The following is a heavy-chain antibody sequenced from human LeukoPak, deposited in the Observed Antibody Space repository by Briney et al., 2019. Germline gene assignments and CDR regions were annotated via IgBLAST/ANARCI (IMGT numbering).Heavy chain of an antibody. Sequence: ASVKVSCKASGYTFTSYDINWVRQATGQGLEWMGWMNPNSGNTGYAQKFQGRVTITTDESTSTAYMELSSLRSEDTAVYYCARGYGSGSYFPHWGQGTLVTVSS. D-gene: IGHD3-10*01. CDR1: GYTFTSYD. V-gene: IGHV1-8*03. J-gene: IGHJ4*02. CDR3: ARGYGSGSYFPH. CDR2: MNPNSGNT.